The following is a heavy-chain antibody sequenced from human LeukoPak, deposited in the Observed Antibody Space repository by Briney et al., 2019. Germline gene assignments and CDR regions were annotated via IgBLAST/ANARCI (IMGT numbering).Heavy chain of an antibody. CDR1: GGTFSSYA. CDR3: ARGPWIRLWRAYYFDY. CDR2: IIPILGIA. Sequence: ASVKVSCKASGGTFSSYAISWVRQAPGQGLEWMGRIIPILGIANYAQKFQGRVTITADKSTSTAYMELSSLRSEDTAVYYCARGPWIRLWRAYYFDYWGQGTLVTVSS. V-gene: IGHV1-69*04. J-gene: IGHJ4*02. D-gene: IGHD5-18*01.